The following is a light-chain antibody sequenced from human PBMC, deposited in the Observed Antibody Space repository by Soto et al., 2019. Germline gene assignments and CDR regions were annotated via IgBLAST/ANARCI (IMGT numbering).Light chain of an antibody. Sequence: DVQLTQSPSTLSASVGDRVTITCRASHSVSSWLAWYQAKPGKAPNLLIYKASTLESGVPSRFSGSGSGTEFTLTISSLQPDDFATYYCQQYRSYSWTFGQGTKVEI. J-gene: IGKJ1*01. CDR1: HSVSSW. CDR2: KAS. CDR3: QQYRSYSWT. V-gene: IGKV1-5*03.